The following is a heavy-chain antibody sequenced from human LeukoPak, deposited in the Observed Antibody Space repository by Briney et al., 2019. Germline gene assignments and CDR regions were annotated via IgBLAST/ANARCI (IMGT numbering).Heavy chain of an antibody. CDR2: IYTSGST. CDR3: ARDWTGSNWFDP. D-gene: IGHD3/OR15-3a*01. CDR1: GGSTRSYY. J-gene: IGHJ5*02. V-gene: IGHV4-4*07. Sequence: SETLSLTRTVSGGSTRSYYWSWIRQPAGKGLEWIGRIYTSGSTNYNPSLKSRVTMSVDTSKSQFSLKLSSVTAADTAVYYCARDWTGSNWFDPWGQGTLVTVSS.